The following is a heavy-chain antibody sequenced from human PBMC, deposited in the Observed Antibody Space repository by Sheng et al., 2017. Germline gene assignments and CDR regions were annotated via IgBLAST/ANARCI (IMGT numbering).Heavy chain of an antibody. CDR3: ARDDNRWWLVP. V-gene: IGHV1-69*13. Sequence: QVQLVQSGAEVKKPGSSVKVSCRASGGTFSSNGISWVRQAPGQGLEWMGGIIPIFGTANYAQKFQGRVTNTADESTSTAYMELSSLRSDDTAVYYCARDDNRWWLVPWGQGTPVTVSS. J-gene: IGHJ5*02. CDR2: IIPIFGTA. CDR1: GGTFSSNG. D-gene: IGHD1-20*01.